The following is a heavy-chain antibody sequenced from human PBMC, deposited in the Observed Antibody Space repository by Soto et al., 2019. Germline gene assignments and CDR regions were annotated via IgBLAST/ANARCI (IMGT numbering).Heavy chain of an antibody. CDR3: TREGSAPYYYYGMDA. Sequence: ASVNVSCKASGYTFTTYGISWVRQAPGQGLEWLGWINTHNGNTNYAQNLQGRVIMTADTSTSTAYMELRSLRSDYTAIYYCTREGSAPYYYYGMDAWGQGTTVTASS. J-gene: IGHJ6*02. D-gene: IGHD3-10*01. CDR2: INTHNGNT. CDR1: GYTFTTYG. V-gene: IGHV1-18*01.